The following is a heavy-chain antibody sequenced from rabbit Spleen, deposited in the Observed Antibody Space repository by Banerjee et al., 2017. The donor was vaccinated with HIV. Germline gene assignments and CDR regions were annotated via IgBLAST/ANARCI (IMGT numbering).Heavy chain of an antibody. Sequence: QQLEESGGDLVKPGASLTLTCIASGVSFSGNSYMCWVRQAPGKGLEWIACINTATGKAVYATWAKGRFTISTISSTTVTLQMTSLTAADTATYFCASDIYGHGGFSLWGPGTLVTVS. D-gene: IGHD6-1*01. V-gene: IGHV1S40*01. CDR1: GVSFSGNSY. CDR2: INTATGKA. J-gene: IGHJ4*01. CDR3: ASDIYGHGGFSL.